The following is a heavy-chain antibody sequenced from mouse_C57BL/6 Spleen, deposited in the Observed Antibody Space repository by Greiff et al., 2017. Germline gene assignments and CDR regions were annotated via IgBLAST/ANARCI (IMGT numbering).Heavy chain of an antibody. Sequence: QVHVKQPGTELVKPGASVKLSCKASGYTFTSYWMHWVKQRPGQGLEWIGNINPSNGGTNYNEKFKSKATLTVDKSSSTAYMQLSSLTSEDSAVYYCARPRRDYDNYAMDYWGQGTSVTVSS. V-gene: IGHV1-53*01. CDR2: INPSNGGT. CDR3: ARPRRDYDNYAMDY. D-gene: IGHD2-4*01. J-gene: IGHJ4*01. CDR1: GYTFTSYW.